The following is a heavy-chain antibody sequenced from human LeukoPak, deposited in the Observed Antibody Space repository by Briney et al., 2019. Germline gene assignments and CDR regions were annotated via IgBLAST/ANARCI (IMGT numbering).Heavy chain of an antibody. D-gene: IGHD4-17*01. CDR3: ARDRLHYVEYEKTFDY. CDR2: ISWNSGSI. Sequence: HPGRSLRLSCAASGFTFDDYAMHWVRQAPGKGLEWVSGISWNSGSIGYADSVKGRFTISRDNAKNSLYLQMNSLRAEDTAVYYCARDRLHYVEYEKTFDYWGQGTLVTVSS. V-gene: IGHV3-9*01. CDR1: GFTFDDYA. J-gene: IGHJ4*02.